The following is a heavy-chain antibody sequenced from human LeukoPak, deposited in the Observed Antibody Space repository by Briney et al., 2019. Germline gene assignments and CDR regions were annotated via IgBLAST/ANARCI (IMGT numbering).Heavy chain of an antibody. CDR1: GFTFSSYW. J-gene: IGHJ6*02. D-gene: IGHD3-10*01. CDR3: ARVFLITMVRGVHPMDV. CDR2: IKQDGSEK. V-gene: IGHV3-7*04. Sequence: GGSLRLSCAASGFTFSSYWMSWVRQAPGKGLEWVANIKQDGSEKYYVDSVKGRFTISRDNAKNSLYLQMNSLRAEDTAVYYCARVFLITMVRGVHPMDVWGQGTTVTVSS.